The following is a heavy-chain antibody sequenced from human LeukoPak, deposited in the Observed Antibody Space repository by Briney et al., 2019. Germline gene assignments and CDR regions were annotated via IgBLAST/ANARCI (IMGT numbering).Heavy chain of an antibody. V-gene: IGHV1-2*02. J-gene: IGHJ3*02. CDR1: GYTFTDYY. CDR3: ARDRYYYDSSGYYAFDI. CDR2: INPNSGGT. D-gene: IGHD3-22*01. Sequence: ASVKVSCKASGYTFTDYYMHWVRQAPGQGLEWMGWINPNSGGTNYAQKFQGRVTMTRDTSISTAYMELSRLRSDDTAVYYCARDRYYYDSSGYYAFDIWGQGTMVTVSS.